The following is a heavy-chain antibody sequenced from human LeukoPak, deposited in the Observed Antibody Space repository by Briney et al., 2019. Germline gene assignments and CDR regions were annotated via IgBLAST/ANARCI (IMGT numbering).Heavy chain of an antibody. V-gene: IGHV3-11*01. D-gene: IGHD3-9*01. CDR2: VSSSGSTI. J-gene: IGHJ3*02. CDR1: GFTFSDCY. CDR3: ARDRMYSSSSENNYDILTGYEAFDI. Sequence: PGGSLRLSCATSGFTFSDCYMRWIRQAPGKGLEWVSYVSSSGSTIYYADSVKGRFTISRYNAKNSLYLQMNSLRAEDTAVYYCARDRMYSSSSENNYDILTGYEAFDIWGQGTMVTVPS.